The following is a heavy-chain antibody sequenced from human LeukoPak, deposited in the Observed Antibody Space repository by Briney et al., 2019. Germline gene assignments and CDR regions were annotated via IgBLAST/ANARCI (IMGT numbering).Heavy chain of an antibody. CDR3: ARGGNIAVAGPFDY. V-gene: IGHV1-18*01. D-gene: IGHD6-19*01. Sequence: ASVKVSCKASGYNFNSYDINWVRQAPGQGLEWMGWISAYNGNTNYAQKLQGRVTMTTDTSTSTAYMELRSLRSDDTAVYYCARGGNIAVAGPFDYWGQGTLVTVSS. J-gene: IGHJ4*02. CDR2: ISAYNGNT. CDR1: GYNFNSYD.